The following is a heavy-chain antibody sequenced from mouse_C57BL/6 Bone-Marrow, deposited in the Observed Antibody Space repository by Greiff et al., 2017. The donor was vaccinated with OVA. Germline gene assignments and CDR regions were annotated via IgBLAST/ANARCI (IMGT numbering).Heavy chain of an antibody. CDR1: GYTFTSYT. V-gene: IGHV1-4*01. CDR3: AREDCNWFAY. J-gene: IGHJ3*01. CDR2: INPSSGYT. Sequence: VKLLESGAELARPGASVKMSCKASGYTFTSYTMHWVKQRPGQGLEWIGYINPSSGYTKYNQKFKDKATLTADKSSSTAYMQLSSLTSEDSAVYYCAREDCNWFAYWGQGTLVTVSA.